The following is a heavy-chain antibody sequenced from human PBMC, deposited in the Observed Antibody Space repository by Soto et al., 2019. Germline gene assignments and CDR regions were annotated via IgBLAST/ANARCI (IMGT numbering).Heavy chain of an antibody. CDR1: GDSFSMYS. J-gene: IGHJ4*02. D-gene: IGHD2-8*01. V-gene: IGHV1-69*06. CDR2: IIPMLGRP. CDR3: ARETPPNYCTNGVCPFDY. Sequence: QVQLVQSGAEVKKPGSSVKVSCRVSGDSFSMYSISWVRQAPGQGLEWLGGIIPMLGRPSYAQGFKGRVTITADKSTTTAYMELSSLRFEDTAVYYCARETPPNYCTNGVCPFDYWGQGTLVTVSS.